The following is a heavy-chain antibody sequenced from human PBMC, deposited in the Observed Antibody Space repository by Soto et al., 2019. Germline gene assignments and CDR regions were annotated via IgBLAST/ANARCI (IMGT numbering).Heavy chain of an antibody. CDR1: GYTFTGYY. J-gene: IGHJ4*02. CDR3: ARSERDYDSSGYVY. Sequence: ASVKVSCKASGYTFTGYYMHWVRQAPGQGLEWMGWINPNSGGTNYAQKFQGRVTMTRDTSISTAYMELSRLRSDDTAVHYCARSERDYDSSGYVYWGQGTLVTVSS. V-gene: IGHV1-2*02. D-gene: IGHD3-22*01. CDR2: INPNSGGT.